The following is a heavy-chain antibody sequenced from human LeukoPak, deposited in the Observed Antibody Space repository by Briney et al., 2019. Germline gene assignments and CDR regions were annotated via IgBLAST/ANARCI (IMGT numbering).Heavy chain of an antibody. CDR3: ARDNDRKDDS. CDR1: GFTFSSYW. V-gene: IGHV3-7*01. J-gene: IGHJ5*02. D-gene: IGHD3-16*01. Sequence: PGGSLRLSCAASGFTFSSYWMTWVRQAPGKGLEWVANMNQDGSGKYYMDSVKGRFAISRDNAKNSLYLQMNNLRVEDTAVYYCARDNDRKDDSWGQGTLVTVSS. CDR2: MNQDGSGK.